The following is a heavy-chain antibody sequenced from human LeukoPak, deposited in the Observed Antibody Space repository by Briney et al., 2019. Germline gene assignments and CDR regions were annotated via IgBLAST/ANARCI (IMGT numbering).Heavy chain of an antibody. D-gene: IGHD2-2*01. CDR2: ISYDGSNK. J-gene: IGHJ6*04. CDR1: GFTFSSYG. CDR3: AKDGPSTSNYGMDV. Sequence: GRSLRLSCAASGFTFSSYGMHWVRQAPGKGLEWVAVISYDGSNKYYADSVKGRFTISRDNSKNTLYLQVNSLRAEDTAVYYCAKDGPSTSNYGMDVWGKGTTVTVSP. V-gene: IGHV3-30*18.